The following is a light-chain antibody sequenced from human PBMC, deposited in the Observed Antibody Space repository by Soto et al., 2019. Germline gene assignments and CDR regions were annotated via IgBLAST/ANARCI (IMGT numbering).Light chain of an antibody. CDR2: GAS. V-gene: IGKV3-20*01. J-gene: IGKJ1*01. CDR3: RQYGDSPLT. CDR1: QSVTNTY. Sequence: EIVLTQSPGTLSLSPGKRATLSCRASQSVTNTYLAWYQQKPGQAPRLLIYGASSRATGIPDRFSGSGSGTDFTLTISRLEPEDFAVYYCRQYGDSPLTFGQGTKVELK.